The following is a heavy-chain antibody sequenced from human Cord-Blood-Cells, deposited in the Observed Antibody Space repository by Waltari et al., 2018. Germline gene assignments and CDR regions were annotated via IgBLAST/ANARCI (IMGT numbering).Heavy chain of an antibody. D-gene: IGHD2-15*01. J-gene: IGHJ6*02. CDR1: GFTFSSYA. CDR2: ISDDGRNK. V-gene: IGHV3-30-3*01. CDR3: ARDQDKLLTYYGMDV. Sequence: QVQLVESGGGVVQPGRSLRLSCAASGFTFSSYAMHWVRQAPGKGLGWLAVISDDGRNKYYADAVKGRFTISRDNSKNTLYLQMNSLRAEDTAVYYCARDQDKLLTYYGMDVWGQGTTVTVSS.